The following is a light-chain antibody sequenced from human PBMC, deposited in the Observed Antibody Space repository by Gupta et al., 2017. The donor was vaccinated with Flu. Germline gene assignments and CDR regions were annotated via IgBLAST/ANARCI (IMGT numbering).Light chain of an antibody. CDR1: QTIDHF. Sequence: DVQMTQSPSSLSASVGDTVTISCRASQTIDHFLNWYQHKPGKAPTLLIHAASNLDTGVPSRFSGTGSGADFSLTINSLQPDDFAIYYCQQSFSSPLTFGSGTKLEI. CDR2: AAS. V-gene: IGKV1-39*01. J-gene: IGKJ4*01. CDR3: QQSFSSPLT.